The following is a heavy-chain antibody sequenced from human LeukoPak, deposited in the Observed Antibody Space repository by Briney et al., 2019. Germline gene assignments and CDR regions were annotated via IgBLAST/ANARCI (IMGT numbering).Heavy chain of an antibody. D-gene: IGHD2-15*01. CDR3: ASLGYCSGGSCYARRDY. CDR1: GFTFDDYG. V-gene: IGHV3-20*04. J-gene: IGHJ4*02. CDR2: INWNGGST. Sequence: GGSLRLSCAASGFTFDDYGMSWVRQASGKGLEWVSGINWNGGSTGYADSVKGRFTISRDNAKNSLYLQMNSLRAEDTALYYCASLGYCSGGSCYARRDYWGQGTVVTVSS.